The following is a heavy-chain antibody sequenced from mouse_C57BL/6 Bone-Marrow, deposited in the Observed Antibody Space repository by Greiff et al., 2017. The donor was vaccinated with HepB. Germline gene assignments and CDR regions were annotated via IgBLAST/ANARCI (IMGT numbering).Heavy chain of an antibody. D-gene: IGHD1-3*01. Sequence: EVMLVESGGGLVQPGGSLKLSCAASGFTFSDYYMYWVRQTPEKRLEWVAYISNGGGSTYYPDTVKGRFTISRDNAKNTLYLQMSRLKSEDTAMYYCARGDNYGFAYWGQGTLVTVSA. CDR2: ISNGGGST. CDR1: GFTFSDYY. CDR3: ARGDNYGFAY. V-gene: IGHV5-12*01. J-gene: IGHJ3*01.